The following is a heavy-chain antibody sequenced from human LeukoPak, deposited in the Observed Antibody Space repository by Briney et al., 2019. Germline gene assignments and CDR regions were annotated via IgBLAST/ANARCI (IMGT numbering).Heavy chain of an antibody. V-gene: IGHV4-34*01. D-gene: IGHD7-27*01. CDR2: IDHSGST. Sequence: RSETLSLTCAVYGGSFSSNYWTWIRQPPGKGLEWIGEIDHSGSTNYNPSLKSRVTISLDTSKNQFSLKVSSVTDADTAVYYCALNWGTGRTLDYWGQGTLVTVSS. CDR3: ALNWGTGRTLDY. CDR1: GGSFSSNY. J-gene: IGHJ4*02.